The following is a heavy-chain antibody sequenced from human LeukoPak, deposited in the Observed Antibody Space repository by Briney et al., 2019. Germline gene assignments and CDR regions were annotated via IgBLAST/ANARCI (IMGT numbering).Heavy chain of an antibody. CDR3: ARDVLTTTFDY. Sequence: GGSLRLSCAASGFTFSSYWMSWVRQASGKGLEWVAQIKEDGSAKYYVDSVKGRFAISRDNAKSALYLQMNRLRAEDTAVYYCARDVLTTTFDYWGQGTLVTVSS. CDR1: GFTFSSYW. CDR2: IKEDGSAK. J-gene: IGHJ4*02. V-gene: IGHV3-7*01. D-gene: IGHD4-17*01.